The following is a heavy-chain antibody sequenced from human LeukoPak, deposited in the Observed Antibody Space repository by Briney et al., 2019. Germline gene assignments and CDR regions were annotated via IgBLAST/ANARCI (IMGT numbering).Heavy chain of an antibody. CDR2: IYTSGST. D-gene: IGHD6-13*01. Sequence: PSETLSLTCTVSGDSISSFYWTWIRQPAGKGLEWIGRIYTSGSTNYNPSLKSRVTMSVDTSKNQFSLKLSSVTAADTAVYYCGRDVVAAAGTWDYWGQGTLVTVSS. CDR1: GDSISSFY. J-gene: IGHJ4*02. CDR3: GRDVVAAAGTWDY. V-gene: IGHV4-4*07.